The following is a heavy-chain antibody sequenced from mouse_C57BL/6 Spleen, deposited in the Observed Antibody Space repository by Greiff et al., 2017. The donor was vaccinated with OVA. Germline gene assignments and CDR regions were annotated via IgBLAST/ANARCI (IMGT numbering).Heavy chain of an antibody. CDR2: IYPGSGST. Sequence: QVQLQQSGAELVKPGASVKMSCKASGYTFTSYWITWVKQRPGQGLEWIGDIYPGSGSTNYNEKFKSKATLTVDTSSITASMQLSSLTSEDAAVYYCAREGLGVDYWGKGTTLTVSS. CDR3: AREGLGVDY. D-gene: IGHD4-1*01. CDR1: GYTFTSYW. V-gene: IGHV1-55*01. J-gene: IGHJ2*01.